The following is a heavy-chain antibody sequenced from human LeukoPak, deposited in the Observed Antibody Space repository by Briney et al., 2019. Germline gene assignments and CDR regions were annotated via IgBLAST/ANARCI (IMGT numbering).Heavy chain of an antibody. J-gene: IGHJ3*02. CDR2: IYYSGST. V-gene: IGHV4-39*07. Sequence: SETLSLTCTVSGGSISSSSYYWGWIRQPPGKGLEWIGSIYYSGSTYYNPSLKSRVTISVDKSKNQFSLKLSSVTAADTAVYYCARRAYARYDSSDVDAFDIWGQGTMVTVSS. D-gene: IGHD3-22*01. CDR3: ARRAYARYDSSDVDAFDI. CDR1: GGSISSSSYY.